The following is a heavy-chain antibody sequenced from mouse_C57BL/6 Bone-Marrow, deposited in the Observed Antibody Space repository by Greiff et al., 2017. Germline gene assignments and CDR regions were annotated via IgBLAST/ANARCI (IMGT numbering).Heavy chain of an antibody. Sequence: EVKVVESGGGLVKPGGSLKLSCAASGFTFSSYAMSWVRQTPEKRLEWVATISDGGSYTYYPDNVKGRFTISRDNAKNNLYLQMSHLKYEDTAMYYCARAWGTTPGAYWGQGTLVTVSA. CDR1: GFTFSSYA. CDR3: ARAWGTTPGAY. CDR2: ISDGGSYT. D-gene: IGHD1-1*01. V-gene: IGHV5-4*03. J-gene: IGHJ3*01.